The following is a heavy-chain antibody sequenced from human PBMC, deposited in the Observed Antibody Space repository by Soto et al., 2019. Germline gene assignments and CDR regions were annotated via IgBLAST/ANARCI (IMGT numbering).Heavy chain of an antibody. V-gene: IGHV3-23*01. CDR3: ENQFNYYGAQAFDY. CDR1: GFTFGDYA. CDR2: ISATGEST. J-gene: IGHJ4*02. D-gene: IGHD3-10*01. Sequence: GGSLRLSCTASGFTFGDYAMSWVRQAPGKGLEWVSGISATGESTHYADSVKGRFTISRDNSKNTLYLQMNSLRAEDTAVYYCENQFNYYGAQAFDYWGQGTLVTVSP.